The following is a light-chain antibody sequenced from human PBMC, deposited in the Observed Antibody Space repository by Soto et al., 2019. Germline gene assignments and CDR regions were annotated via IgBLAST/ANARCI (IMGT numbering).Light chain of an antibody. Sequence: EIVLTQSPATLSLSPGERATLSCRASQSVSSYLAWYQQKPGQATRLLIYDASNWATGIPARFSGSGSGTDFTRTISSLEPEDFAVYYCQQRSNWLTFGGGTQVESK. CDR2: DAS. J-gene: IGKJ4*01. V-gene: IGKV3-11*01. CDR3: QQRSNWLT. CDR1: QSVSSY.